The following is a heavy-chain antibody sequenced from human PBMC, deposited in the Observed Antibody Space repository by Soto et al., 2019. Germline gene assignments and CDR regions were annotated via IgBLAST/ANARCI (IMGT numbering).Heavy chain of an antibody. J-gene: IGHJ6*02. CDR3: AKGRLVVGYYYYGMDV. Sequence: QVQLVESGGGVVQPGRSLRLSYAASGFTFSSYGMHWVRQAPGKGLEWVAVISYDGSNKYYADSVKGRFTISRDNSKNTLYLQMNSLRAEDTAVYYCAKGRLVVGYYYYGMDVWGQGTTVTVSS. CDR1: GFTFSSYG. CDR2: ISYDGSNK. D-gene: IGHD2-15*01. V-gene: IGHV3-30*18.